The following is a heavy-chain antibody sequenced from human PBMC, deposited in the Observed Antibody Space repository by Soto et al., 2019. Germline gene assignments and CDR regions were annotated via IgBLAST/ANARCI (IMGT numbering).Heavy chain of an antibody. D-gene: IGHD3-16*01. CDR1: GFTFSSYW. CDR2: ITNDGKSA. J-gene: IGHJ6*04. V-gene: IGHV3-74*01. Sequence: VQLVESGGGLVQPGGSLRLSCAASGFTFSSYWMQWVRQTPGKGLVWVGRITNDGKSAYYADSVKGRFTISRDNAKNTLYLQMNGLRDDDTSVFYCARDIWGGPDVWGNGTTGIVTS. CDR3: ARDIWGGPDV.